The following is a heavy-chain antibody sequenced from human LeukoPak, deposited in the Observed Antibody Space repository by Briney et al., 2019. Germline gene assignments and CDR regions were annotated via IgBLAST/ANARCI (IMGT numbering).Heavy chain of an antibody. D-gene: IGHD6-19*01. J-gene: IGHJ4*02. Sequence: PGGSLRLSCAASGFTFSSYAMSWVRQAPGEGLEWVSAISSSGFSTYYADSLKGRFTISRDSSKNTLYLQMNSLRAEDTALYYCAKASGPGYSSGWYFDNWGQGTLVTVSS. CDR3: AKASGPGYSSGWYFDN. CDR2: ISSSGFST. CDR1: GFTFSSYA. V-gene: IGHV3-23*01.